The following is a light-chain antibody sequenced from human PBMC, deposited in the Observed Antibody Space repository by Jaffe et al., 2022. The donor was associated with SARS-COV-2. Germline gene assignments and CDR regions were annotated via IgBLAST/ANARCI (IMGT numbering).Light chain of an antibody. V-gene: IGLV2-14*03. CDR3: ISYTSSSTLDV. CDR1: SSDVDGYNY. J-gene: IGLJ1*01. Sequence: QSALTRPASVSGSPGQSITISCTGTSSDVDGYNYVSWYQHHPGKAPKLLIYDVTNRPSGVSTRFSGSKSGNTASLTISGLQAEDEADYYCISYTSSSTLDVFGTGTKVTVL. CDR2: DVT.